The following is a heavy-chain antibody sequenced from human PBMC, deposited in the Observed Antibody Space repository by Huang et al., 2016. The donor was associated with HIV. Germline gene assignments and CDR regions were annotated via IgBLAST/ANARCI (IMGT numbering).Heavy chain of an antibody. Sequence: QLRESGPGLVTPSETLSLTCSASGTSMTSSTFYWGWFRQPPGRGLEWIGSAYFLGNTYDSPSLKSRVTITIDTANKQYSMRPTSVTAADTAVYFCAREVRSVDTDRPDGYYYRGLDVWGQGTTVIVSS. D-gene: IGHD2-2*03. V-gene: IGHV4-39*02. J-gene: IGHJ6*02. CDR2: AYFLGNT. CDR1: GTSMTSSTFY. CDR3: AREVRSVDTDRPDGYYYRGLDV.